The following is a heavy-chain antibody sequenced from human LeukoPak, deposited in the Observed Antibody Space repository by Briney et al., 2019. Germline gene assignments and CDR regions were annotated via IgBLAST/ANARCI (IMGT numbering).Heavy chain of an antibody. D-gene: IGHD5-24*01. CDR1: GFTFSSYA. J-gene: IGHJ5*02. V-gene: IGHV3-23*01. CDR2: ISGSGGST. Sequence: GGFLRLSCAASGFTFSSYAMSWVRQAPGKGLEWVSAISGSGGSTYYADSVKGRFTISRDNSKNTLYLQMNSLRAEDTAVYYCAKDRDGYNYGSGLWFDPWGQGTLVTVSS. CDR3: AKDRDGYNYGSGLWFDP.